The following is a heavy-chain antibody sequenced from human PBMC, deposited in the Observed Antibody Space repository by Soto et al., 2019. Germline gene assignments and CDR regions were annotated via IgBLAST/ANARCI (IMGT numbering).Heavy chain of an antibody. Sequence: PGGSLRLSCAASGFTFSSYAMHWVRQAPGKGLEWVAVISYDGSNKYYADSVKGRFTISRDNSKNTLYLQMNSLRAEDTAVYYCARGAYGVDFDWPPTFFDIWGQGTMVTVSS. D-gene: IGHD3-9*01. V-gene: IGHV3-30-3*01. J-gene: IGHJ3*02. CDR2: ISYDGSNK. CDR1: GFTFSSYA. CDR3: ARGAYGVDFDWPPTFFDI.